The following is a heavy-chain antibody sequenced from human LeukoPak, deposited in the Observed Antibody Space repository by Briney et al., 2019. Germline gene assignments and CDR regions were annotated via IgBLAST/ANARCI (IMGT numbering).Heavy chain of an antibody. D-gene: IGHD6-13*01. V-gene: IGHV3-11*04. CDR3: ARDRTRRTIAAAGTGWFDP. Sequence: PGGSLRLSCAASGFTFSDYYMNWIRQAPGKGLEWVSYISTSGSSIYYADSVKGRFTISRDNAKNSLYLQMNSLRAEDTAVYYCARDRTRRTIAAAGTGWFDPWGQGTLVTVSS. CDR2: ISTSGSSI. J-gene: IGHJ5*02. CDR1: GFTFSDYY.